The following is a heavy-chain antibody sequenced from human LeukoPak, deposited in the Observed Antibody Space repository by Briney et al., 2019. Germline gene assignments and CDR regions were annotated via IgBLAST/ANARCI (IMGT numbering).Heavy chain of an antibody. J-gene: IGHJ4*02. Sequence: ASVKVSCTASGYTFTGYYMHWVRQAPGQGLEWMGWINPNSGGTNYAQKFQGRVTMTRDTSISTAYMELSRLRSDDTAVYYCARDSAPYYYDSSGYYPDYWGQGTLVTVSS. CDR1: GYTFTGYY. CDR3: ARDSAPYYYDSSGYYPDY. V-gene: IGHV1-2*02. CDR2: INPNSGGT. D-gene: IGHD3-22*01.